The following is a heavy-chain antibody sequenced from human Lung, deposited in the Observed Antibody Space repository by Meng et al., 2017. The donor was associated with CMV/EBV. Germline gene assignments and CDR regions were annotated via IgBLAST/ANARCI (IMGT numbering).Heavy chain of an antibody. CDR3: ARVVGFCSGASCILDAYDV. CDR1: GYTFTGYY. D-gene: IGHD2-15*01. CDR2: INPGTKNR. V-gene: IGHV1-2*02. J-gene: IGHJ3*01. Sequence: ASMKVSXKASGYTFTGYYMHWVRQAPGQGLEWMGWINPGTKNRDTAEKFHDRVTLTGDTTTGTAHMELRSLTSDDTAVYYCARVVGFCSGASCILDAYDVWGKGTIFTVSS.